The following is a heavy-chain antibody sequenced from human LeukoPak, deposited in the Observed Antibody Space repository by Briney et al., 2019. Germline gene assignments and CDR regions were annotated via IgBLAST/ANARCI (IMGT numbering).Heavy chain of an antibody. CDR3: ARAPLIAVAGTGDY. J-gene: IGHJ4*02. Sequence: ASVKVSCKASGYTFTSYGISGVRQAPGEGLEWMGWISAYNGNTNYAQKLQGRVTMTTDTSTSTAYMELRSLRSDDTAVYYCARAPLIAVAGTGDYWGQGTLVTVSS. CDR1: GYTFTSYG. CDR2: ISAYNGNT. D-gene: IGHD6-19*01. V-gene: IGHV1-18*01.